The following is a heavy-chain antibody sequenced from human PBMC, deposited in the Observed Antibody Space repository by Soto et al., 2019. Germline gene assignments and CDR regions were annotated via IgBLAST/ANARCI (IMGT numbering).Heavy chain of an antibody. J-gene: IGHJ5*02. CDR1: GFTFSDYY. Sequence: QVQLVESGGDLVKPGGSLRLSCVGSGFTFSDYYMIWIRQAPGKGLEWVSDISGGGATMHYADSVKGRFTISRDNAINSSYLQMNNLRIEDADVYYCSKRETGKWFDRWGQGTPVTDST. CDR2: ISGGGATM. D-gene: IGHD1-26*01. CDR3: SKRETGKWFDR. V-gene: IGHV3-11*01.